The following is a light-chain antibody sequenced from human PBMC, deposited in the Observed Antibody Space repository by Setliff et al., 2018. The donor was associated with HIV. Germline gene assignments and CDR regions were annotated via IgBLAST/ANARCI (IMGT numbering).Light chain of an antibody. V-gene: IGLV2-14*02. CDR2: EVT. Sequence: QSVLTQPASVSGSPGQSITISCTGNSSNIGKYNFVSWYRQYPGKAPELSIYEVTKRPSGVSERFSGSKSGNAASLTISGLQPEDEADYYCSSYRISGTLYVVFGGGNQLTVL. CDR3: SSYRISGTLYVV. CDR1: SSNIGKYNF. J-gene: IGLJ2*01.